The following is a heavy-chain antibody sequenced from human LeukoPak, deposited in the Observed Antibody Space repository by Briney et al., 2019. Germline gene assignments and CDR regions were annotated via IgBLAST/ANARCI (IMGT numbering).Heavy chain of an antibody. CDR3: ARGGSRMTTFYIIDY. Sequence: ASVKVSCKASGYTLTSYAIHWVRQAPGQRPEWMGWINTGNGNTKYSQRFQGRVTITRDTSANTAYMELSSLRFEDTAVYYCARGGSRMTTFYIIDYWGQGTLVTVSS. D-gene: IGHD4-11*01. V-gene: IGHV1-3*04. J-gene: IGHJ4*02. CDR1: GYTLTSYA. CDR2: INTGNGNT.